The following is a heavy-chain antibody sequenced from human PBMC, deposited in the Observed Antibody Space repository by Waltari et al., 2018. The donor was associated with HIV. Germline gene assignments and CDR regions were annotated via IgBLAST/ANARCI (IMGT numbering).Heavy chain of an antibody. CDR2: ISSGTSYI. Sequence: EVQLVESGGGLVKPGGSLRLSCTASGLTFSTDPMNWVRQAPGKGLEWVSSISSGTSYIYYADSVTGRFTVYRDNAKNSLFLQMNSLRADDTAVYYCARQQLGSGALDLWGQGTLVTVSS. D-gene: IGHD3-10*02. J-gene: IGHJ4*02. V-gene: IGHV3-21*02. CDR3: ARQQLGSGALDL. CDR1: GLTFSTDP.